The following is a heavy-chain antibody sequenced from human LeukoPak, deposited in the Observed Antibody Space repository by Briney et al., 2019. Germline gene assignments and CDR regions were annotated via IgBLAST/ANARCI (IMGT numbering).Heavy chain of an antibody. V-gene: IGHV3-48*01. CDR2: ISSGSSTI. Sequence: PGGSLRLSCAASGFIFSSYSMTCVRQGPGKGLEWVSYISSGSSTIYYADSVKGRFTISRDNSKNTVYLQMNSLRADDTAVYYCARGVFLRGLIISDFWGQGTPVTVSS. CDR3: ARGVFLRGLIISDF. CDR1: GFIFSSYS. D-gene: IGHD3-10*01. J-gene: IGHJ4*02.